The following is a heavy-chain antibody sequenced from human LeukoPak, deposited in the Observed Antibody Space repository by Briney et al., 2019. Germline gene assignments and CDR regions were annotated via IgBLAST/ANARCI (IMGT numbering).Heavy chain of an antibody. CDR2: XXXYNGNT. J-gene: IGHJ4*02. Sequence: ASVKVSCKASGYTFTSYGISWVRQAPGQGLEWXXXXXXYNGNTNYAQKLQGRVTMTTDTSTSTAYMELRSLRSDDTAVYYCARAIAAAGTGPYYFDYWGQGTLVTVSS. CDR3: ARAIAAAGTGPYYFDY. CDR1: GYTFTSYG. V-gene: IGHV1-18*01. D-gene: IGHD6-13*01.